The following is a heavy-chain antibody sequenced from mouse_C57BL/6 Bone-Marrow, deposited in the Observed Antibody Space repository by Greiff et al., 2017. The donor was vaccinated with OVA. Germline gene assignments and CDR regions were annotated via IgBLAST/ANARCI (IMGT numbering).Heavy chain of an antibody. V-gene: IGHV1-55*01. CDR2: IYPGSGST. CDR3: ARGLPNIPGAMDY. CDR1: GYTFTSYW. J-gene: IGHJ4*01. D-gene: IGHD5-5*01. Sequence: VQLQESGAELVKPGASVKMSCKASGYTFTSYWITWVKQRPGQGLEWIGDIYPGSGSTNYNEKFKSKATLTVDTSSSTAYMQLSSLTSEDSAVYYCARGLPNIPGAMDYWGQGTSVTVSS.